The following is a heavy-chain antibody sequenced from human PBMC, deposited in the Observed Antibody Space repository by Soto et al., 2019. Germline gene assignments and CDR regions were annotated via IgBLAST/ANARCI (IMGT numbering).Heavy chain of an antibody. V-gene: IGHV3-23*01. CDR1: GFTFSSYD. D-gene: IGHD3-22*01. Sequence: PGGSLRLSCAASGFTFSSYDMSWVRKAPGKGLEWVSTISGSGDGTTYGDSVKGRFTIPRDNSKSTLYLQLNSLRAEDTAVYYFAKDVTGSGYLSVYWGQGTLVTVSS. J-gene: IGHJ4*02. CDR3: AKDVTGSGYLSVY. CDR2: ISGSGDGT.